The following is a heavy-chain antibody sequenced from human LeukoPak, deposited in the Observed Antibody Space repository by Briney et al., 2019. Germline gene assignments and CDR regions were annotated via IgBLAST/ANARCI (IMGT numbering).Heavy chain of an antibody. CDR3: ARDWSHFDY. CDR1: GFTFSSYA. V-gene: IGHV3-23*01. Sequence: PGGSLRLSCAASGFTFSSYAMSWVRQAPGKGLEWVSAISGSGGSTYYADSVKGRFTISRDNSKNTVYLQMSSLRAEDTAVYYCARDWSHFDYWGQGTLVTVSS. CDR2: ISGSGGST. J-gene: IGHJ4*02.